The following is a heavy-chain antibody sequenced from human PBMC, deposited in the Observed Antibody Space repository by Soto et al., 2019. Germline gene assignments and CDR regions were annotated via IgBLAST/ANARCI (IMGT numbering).Heavy chain of an antibody. CDR2: IYYSGNT. D-gene: IGHD5-18*01. Sequence: PSETLSHTCSVSGGSIRSYYWSWIRQAPGKGLEWIGYIYYSGNTDYNPSLKSRVTISVDTSKNQFSLKLSSVTAADTAVYYCARVSRRYSYGYPPDFDYWGQGALVTVSS. CDR1: GGSIRSYY. J-gene: IGHJ4*02. V-gene: IGHV4-59*01. CDR3: ARVSRRYSYGYPPDFDY.